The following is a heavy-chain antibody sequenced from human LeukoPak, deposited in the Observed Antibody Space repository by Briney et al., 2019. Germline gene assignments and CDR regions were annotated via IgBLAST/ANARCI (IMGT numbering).Heavy chain of an antibody. CDR1: GFTFSSYS. V-gene: IGHV3-21*01. Sequence: TGGSLRLSCAASGFTFSSYSMNWVRQAPGKGLEWVSFISSSRSYIYYADSVKGRFTISRDNAKNSLYLQMNSLRAEDTAVYYCARFIAAPYYFDYWGRGTLVTVSS. CDR2: ISSSRSYI. D-gene: IGHD6-13*01. CDR3: ARFIAAPYYFDY. J-gene: IGHJ4*02.